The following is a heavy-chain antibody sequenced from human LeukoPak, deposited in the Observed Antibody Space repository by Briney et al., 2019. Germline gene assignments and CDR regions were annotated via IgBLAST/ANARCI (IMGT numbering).Heavy chain of an antibody. V-gene: IGHV3-23*01. J-gene: IGHJ5*02. CDR2: ISGSGGST. D-gene: IGHD3-22*01. Sequence: GGSLRLSCAASGFTFSSYAMSWVRQAPGKGLEWVSAISGSGGSTYYADSVKGRFTISRDNSKNTLYLQMNSLRAEDTAVYYCAKDVYYYDSSGYSTWGQGTLVTVSS. CDR3: AKDVYYYDSSGYST. CDR1: GFTFSSYA.